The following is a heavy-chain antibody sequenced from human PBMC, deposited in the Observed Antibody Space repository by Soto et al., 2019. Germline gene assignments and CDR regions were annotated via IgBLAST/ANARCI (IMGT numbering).Heavy chain of an antibody. D-gene: IGHD2-21*01. V-gene: IGHV4-34*01. CDR1: GGSLSGYY. Sequence: SETLSLTCAVYGGSLSGYYWSWVRQSPGKGLEWIGEINHTGSPNYSPSLKSRVTISVDMSKNQFSLNLSSVTAADTAVYFCARGLQDVAVVVPGARMKKYSWFDSWGQGTLVTVSS. CDR3: ARGLQDVAVVVPGARMKKYSWFDS. CDR2: INHTGSP. J-gene: IGHJ5*01.